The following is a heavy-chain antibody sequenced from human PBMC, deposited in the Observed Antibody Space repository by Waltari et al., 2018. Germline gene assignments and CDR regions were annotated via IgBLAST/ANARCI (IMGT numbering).Heavy chain of an antibody. CDR2: IRSKAYGGTT. D-gene: IGHD1-20*01. J-gene: IGHJ4*02. CDR3: TRVRYNWNYGDY. Sequence: VQLVQSGGGLVQPGRSLRLSCTASGFTFGDYAMSWVRQAPGKGLEWVGFIRSKAYGGTTEYAASVKGRFTISRDDSKSIAYLQMNSLKTEDTAVYYCTRVRYNWNYGDYWGQGTLVTVSS. V-gene: IGHV3-49*04. CDR1: GFTFGDYA.